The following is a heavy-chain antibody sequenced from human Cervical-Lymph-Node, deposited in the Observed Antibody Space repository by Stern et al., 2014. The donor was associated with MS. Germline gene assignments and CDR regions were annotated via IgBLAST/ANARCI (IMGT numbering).Heavy chain of an antibody. D-gene: IGHD2-8*02. CDR2: IYPGDSDT. V-gene: IGHV5-51*01. CDR3: ATSTGYFLLEYYFDY. J-gene: IGHJ4*02. CDR1: GYSFTSSW. Sequence: VQLVQSGAEVKKPGESLKISCQGSGYSFTSSWIGWVRQMPGKGLEWMGIIYPGDSDTRYTPSFQGQVTISADKSVSTAYLQWSSLKASDTAMYYCATSTGYFLLEYYFDYWGQGTLVTVSS.